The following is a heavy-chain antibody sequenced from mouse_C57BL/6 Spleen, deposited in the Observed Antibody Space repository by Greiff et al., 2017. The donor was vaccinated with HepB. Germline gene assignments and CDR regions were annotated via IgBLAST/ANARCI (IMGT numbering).Heavy chain of an antibody. J-gene: IGHJ4*01. CDR1: GYSITSGYY. CDR3: AREGGIYYDSLYAMDY. V-gene: IGHV3-6*01. CDR2: ISYDGSN. D-gene: IGHD2-4*01. Sequence: ESGPGLVKPSQSLSLTCSVTGYSITSGYYWNWIRQFPGNKLEWMGYISYDGSNNYNPSLKNRISITRDTSKNQFFLKLNSVTTEDTATYYCAREGGIYYDSLYAMDYWGQGTSVTVSS.